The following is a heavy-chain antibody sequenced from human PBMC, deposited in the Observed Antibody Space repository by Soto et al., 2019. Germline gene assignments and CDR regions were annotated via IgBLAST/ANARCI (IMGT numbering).Heavy chain of an antibody. CDR3: SCGYPRHFDY. V-gene: IGHV1-8*01. J-gene: IGHJ4*02. CDR1: GYTFTSYD. CDR2: MNPNSGNT. Sequence: VKLYCKASGYTFTSYDIDWVRQATGQGLEWMGWMNPNSGNTGYAQKFQGRVTMTRNTSISTAYMELSSLRSEDTAVYYCSCGYPRHFDYWGQGTLVTVSS. D-gene: IGHD3-22*01.